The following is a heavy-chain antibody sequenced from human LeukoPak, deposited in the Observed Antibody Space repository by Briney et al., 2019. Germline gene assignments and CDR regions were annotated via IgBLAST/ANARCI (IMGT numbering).Heavy chain of an antibody. J-gene: IGHJ4*02. V-gene: IGHV3-23*01. D-gene: IGHD5-12*01. Sequence: GGSLRLSCAASGFTFSNYAISWVRQAPGKGLEWVSAISGSGGSTYYADSVKGRFTISRDNSKNTLYLRMNSLRAEDTAVYYCAKERSGYDWKDYWGQGTLVTVSS. CDR2: ISGSGGST. CDR3: AKERSGYDWKDY. CDR1: GFTFSNYA.